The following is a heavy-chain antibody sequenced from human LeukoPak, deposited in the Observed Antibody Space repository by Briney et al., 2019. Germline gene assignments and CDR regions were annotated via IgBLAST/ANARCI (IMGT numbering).Heavy chain of an antibody. V-gene: IGHV3-7*01. CDR1: GFTFDDYG. CDR3: AREDIVVVPASRTTYYYYYYMDV. D-gene: IGHD2-2*01. J-gene: IGHJ6*03. CDR2: IKQDGSEK. Sequence: GGSLRLSCAASGFTFDDYGMSWVRQAPGKGLEWVANIKQDGSEKYYVDSVKGRFAISRDNAKNSLYLQMNSLRAEDTAVYYCAREDIVVVPASRTTYYYYYYMDVWGKGTTVTISS.